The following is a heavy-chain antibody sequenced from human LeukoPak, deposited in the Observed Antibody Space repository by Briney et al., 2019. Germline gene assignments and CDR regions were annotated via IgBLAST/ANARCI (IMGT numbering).Heavy chain of an antibody. V-gene: IGHV3-9*01. CDR1: GFTFEDYA. CDR2: ISWNSGSI. J-gene: IGHJ5*02. CDR3: AKAPEITMAHNWFDP. D-gene: IGHD3-10*01. Sequence: PGRSLRLSCAASGFTFEDYAMHWVRQAPGKGLEWVSGISWNSGSIGYADSVKGRFTISRDNAKNSLYLQMNSLRAEDTALYYCAKAPEITMAHNWFDPWGQGTLVTVSS.